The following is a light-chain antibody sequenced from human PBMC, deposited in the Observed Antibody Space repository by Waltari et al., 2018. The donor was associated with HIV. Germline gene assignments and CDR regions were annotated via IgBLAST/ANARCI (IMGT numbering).Light chain of an antibody. Sequence: DIQMTQSPPTLSASVGDRVTITCRASQRVSSSLAWYQQKPGKAPNLLLFKASSLQNGVPPRFSGSGSGTDFTLNISGLQPDDFATYYCQQYLTFSRTFGQGTQV. CDR3: QQYLTFSRT. V-gene: IGKV1-5*03. CDR1: QRVSSS. CDR2: KAS. J-gene: IGKJ1*01.